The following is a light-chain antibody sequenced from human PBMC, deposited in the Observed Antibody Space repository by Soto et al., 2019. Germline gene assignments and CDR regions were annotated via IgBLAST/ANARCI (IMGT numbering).Light chain of an antibody. CDR1: GLPTQF. CDR2: KDS. Sequence: SSELTQPPSVSVSPGQTARITCSGDGLPTQFAYWYQQKSGQAPVLLISKDSERPSGIPERFSGSSSGTTVTLTISGVQAEDEADYYCQSAASSGPYVVVFGGGTKLTVL. J-gene: IGLJ2*01. CDR3: QSAASSGPYVVV. V-gene: IGLV3-25*02.